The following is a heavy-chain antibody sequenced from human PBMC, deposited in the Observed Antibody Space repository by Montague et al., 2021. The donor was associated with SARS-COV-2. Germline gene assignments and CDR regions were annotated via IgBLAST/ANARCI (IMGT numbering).Heavy chain of an antibody. CDR2: IYYSGST. V-gene: IGHV4-39*01. CDR1: GGSISSSSYY. J-gene: IGHJ3*02. Sequence: SETLSLTCTVSGGSISSSSYYWGWIRQPPGKGLEWIGSIYYSGSTYYNPSLKSRVTISVDTSKNQFSLKLSSVTAADTAVYYCARLYCSSTCCYGGWGMNGFDTWGQGTMVTVSS. CDR3: ARLYCSSTCCYGGWGMNGFDT. D-gene: IGHD2-2*01.